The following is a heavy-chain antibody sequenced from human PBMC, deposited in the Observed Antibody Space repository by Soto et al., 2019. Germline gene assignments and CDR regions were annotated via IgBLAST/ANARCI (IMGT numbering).Heavy chain of an antibody. CDR2: INPSGGST. CDR3: ARVKATLYRHYYFDY. V-gene: IGHV1-46*01. J-gene: IGHJ4*02. Sequence: ASVKVSCKASGYTFTSYYMHWVRQAPGQGLEWMGIINPSGGSTSYAQKFQGRVTMSMDTSKNLFSLRLRSLTAADTAVYFCARVKATLYRHYYFDYWGQGTPVTVSS. CDR1: GYTFTSYY. D-gene: IGHD5-12*01.